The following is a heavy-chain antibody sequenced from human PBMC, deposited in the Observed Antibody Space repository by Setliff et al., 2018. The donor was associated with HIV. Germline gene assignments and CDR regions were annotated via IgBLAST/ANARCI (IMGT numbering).Heavy chain of an antibody. V-gene: IGHV1-69*13. CDR3: AGVDTAMVLRYNWFDP. CDR2: IIPIFGTA. Sequence: ASVKVSCKASGGTFSSYAISWVRQAPGQELEWMGGIIPIFGTANYAQKFQGRVTITADESTSTAYMELSSLRSEDTAVYYCAGVDTAMVLRYNWFDPWGQGTLVTAPQ. D-gene: IGHD5-18*01. CDR1: GGTFSSYA. J-gene: IGHJ5*02.